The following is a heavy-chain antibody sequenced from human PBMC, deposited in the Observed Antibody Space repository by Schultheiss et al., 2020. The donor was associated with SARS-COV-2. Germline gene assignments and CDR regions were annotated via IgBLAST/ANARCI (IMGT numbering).Heavy chain of an antibody. CDR3: ARELEWLAN. V-gene: IGHV4-30-2*01. Sequence: SETLSLTCVVSGGSISRGGNSWSWIRQPPGKGLEWIGEINDSGSSNYNPSLKSRVTISVDTSKKQFSLKLTSVTAADTAMYYCARELEWLANWGQGTLVTVSS. CDR1: GGSISRGGNS. D-gene: IGHD3-3*01. J-gene: IGHJ4*02. CDR2: INDSGSS.